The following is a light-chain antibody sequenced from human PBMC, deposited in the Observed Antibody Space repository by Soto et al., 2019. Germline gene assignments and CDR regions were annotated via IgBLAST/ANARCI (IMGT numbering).Light chain of an antibody. CDR2: DAS. J-gene: IGKJ2*01. CDR1: QSISSG. V-gene: IGKV1-5*01. Sequence: DIQMTQSPSTLSASVGDRVTITCRASQSISSGLAWYQQKPGKAPKLLIYDASSLESGVPSRFSGSGSGTEFTLSISSLQPDDFATYYFQQYNRYQGFPFGQGTKLEIK. CDR3: QQYNRYQGFP.